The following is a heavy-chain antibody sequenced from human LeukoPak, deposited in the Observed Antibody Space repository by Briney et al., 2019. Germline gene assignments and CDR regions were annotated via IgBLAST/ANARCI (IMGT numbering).Heavy chain of an antibody. CDR2: ISGSGGST. D-gene: IGHD4-17*01. J-gene: IGHJ4*02. V-gene: IGHV3-23*01. CDR1: GFTFSSCA. CDR3: AKDRDLYGDYGFDY. Sequence: GGSLRLSCAASGFTFSSCAMSWVRQAPGKGLEWVSAISGSGGSTYYAGSVKGRFTISRDNSKNTLYLQMNSLRAEDTALYYCAKDRDLYGDYGFDYWGQGTLVTVSS.